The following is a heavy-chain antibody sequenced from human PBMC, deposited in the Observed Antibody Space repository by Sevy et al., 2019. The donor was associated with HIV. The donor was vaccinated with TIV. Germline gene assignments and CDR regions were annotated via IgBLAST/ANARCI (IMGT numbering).Heavy chain of an antibody. Sequence: GGSLRLSCAASGFTLSRYTINWVRQAPGKGLEWVSSISSSTSYIYYADSLKGRFTISRDNAKNSLFLQMNSLRAEDTAVYYCAILWFGEFDTFDIWGQGTMVTVSS. CDR3: AILWFGEFDTFDI. V-gene: IGHV3-21*01. CDR2: ISSSTSYI. D-gene: IGHD3-10*01. J-gene: IGHJ3*02. CDR1: GFTLSRYT.